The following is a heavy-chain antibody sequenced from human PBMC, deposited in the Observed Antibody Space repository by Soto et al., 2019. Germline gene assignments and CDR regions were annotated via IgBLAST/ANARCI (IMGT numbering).Heavy chain of an antibody. CDR3: ATVTGYGEQTFDY. CDR1: GYTFTSYG. Sequence: QVQLVQSGAEVKKPGASVKVSCKASGYTFTSYGISWVRQAPGQGLEWMGWISAYNGNTNYAQKLQGRVTMTTDTPTSKAYMELRSLRSDGTAVYYCATVTGYGEQTFDYWGQGTLVTVSS. V-gene: IGHV1-18*01. D-gene: IGHD4-17*01. J-gene: IGHJ4*02. CDR2: ISAYNGNT.